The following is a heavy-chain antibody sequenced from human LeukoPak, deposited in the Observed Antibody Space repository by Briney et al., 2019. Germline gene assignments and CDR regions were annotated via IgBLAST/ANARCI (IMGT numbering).Heavy chain of an antibody. Sequence: GRSLRLSCAASGFTFSSYAMHWVRQAPGKGLEWVAVISYDGSNKYYADSVKGRFTISRDNSKNTLYLQMNSLRAEDTAVYYCAREGYYDSSGGEHWGQGTLVTVSS. CDR1: GFTFSSYA. J-gene: IGHJ1*01. CDR3: AREGYYDSSGGEH. CDR2: ISYDGSNK. V-gene: IGHV3-30-3*01. D-gene: IGHD3-22*01.